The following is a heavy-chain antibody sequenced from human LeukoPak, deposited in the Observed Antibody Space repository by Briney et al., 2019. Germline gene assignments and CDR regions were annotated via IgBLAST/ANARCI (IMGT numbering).Heavy chain of an antibody. D-gene: IGHD2-2*01. CDR3: ARADFVVVPAANWFDP. CDR2: ISSSSSTI. CDR1: GFTFSSYS. Sequence: GGSLRLSCAASGFTFSSYSMNWVRQAPGKGLEWVSYISSSSSTIYYADSVKGRFTISRDNSKNTLYLQMNSLRAEDTAVYYCARADFVVVPAANWFDPWGQGTLVTVSS. J-gene: IGHJ5*02. V-gene: IGHV3-48*01.